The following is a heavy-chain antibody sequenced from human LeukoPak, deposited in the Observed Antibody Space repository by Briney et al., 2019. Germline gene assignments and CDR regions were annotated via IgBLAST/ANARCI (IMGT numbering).Heavy chain of an antibody. J-gene: IGHJ4*02. CDR3: ARGRLSGSSHFDH. Sequence: SETLSLTCTVSSGFISGHYWNWIRQPPGKGLEWIAYMYYTGATHYSPSLESRATVSVDPSQNQFSLSQSSVTAADTAVYFCARGRLSGSSHFDHWGQGTLVIVSS. CDR1: SGFISGHY. D-gene: IGHD6-13*01. CDR2: MYYTGAT. V-gene: IGHV4-59*11.